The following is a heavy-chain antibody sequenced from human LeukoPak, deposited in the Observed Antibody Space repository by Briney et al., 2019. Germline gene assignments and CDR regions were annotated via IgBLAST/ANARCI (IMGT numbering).Heavy chain of an antibody. CDR1: GFTFSNYN. CDR2: ITSGSGTI. Sequence: GGSLRLSCAASGFTFSNYNMNWVRQAPGKGLEWVSYITSGSGTIYYADSVKGRFTISRDNAKNSLYLQMNSLRAEDTAVYYCARDYDFWVRYGTYSYGMDVWGLGTTVTVSS. D-gene: IGHD3-3*01. V-gene: IGHV3-48*01. CDR3: ARDYDFWVRYGTYSYGMDV. J-gene: IGHJ6*02.